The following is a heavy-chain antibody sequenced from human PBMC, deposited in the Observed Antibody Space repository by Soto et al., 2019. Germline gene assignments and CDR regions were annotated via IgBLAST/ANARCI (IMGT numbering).Heavy chain of an antibody. CDR2: ISVYNGNT. J-gene: IGHJ4*02. CDR3: ARAGQYYDSSGYVN. CDR1: GYSFATSG. D-gene: IGHD3-22*01. Sequence: QVKLVQSGTEVKKPGSSLKVSCKASGYSFATSGISWVRQAPGQGLEWMGWISVYNGNTNYDQKLHNRVTMTTDTSTTTDYLELRSLISDDTAVYYGARAGQYYDSSGYVNWGQGTLVTVSS. V-gene: IGHV1-18*01.